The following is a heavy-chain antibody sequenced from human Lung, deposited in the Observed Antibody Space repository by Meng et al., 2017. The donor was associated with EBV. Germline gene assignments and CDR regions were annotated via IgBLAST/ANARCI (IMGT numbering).Heavy chain of an antibody. J-gene: IGHJ4*02. Sequence: QVQLVQFGAEVKKPGASVKVSCKTSGYTFTRHGITWVRQAPGQGLEWMGWMNTKTGNPTYAQGFTGRFVFSLDTSVSTAYLQISSLKAEDTAMYYCARDDNGAPDYWGQGTLVTVSS. D-gene: IGHD1-14*01. CDR3: ARDDNGAPDY. V-gene: IGHV7-4-1*02. CDR2: MNTKTGNP. CDR1: GYTFTRHG.